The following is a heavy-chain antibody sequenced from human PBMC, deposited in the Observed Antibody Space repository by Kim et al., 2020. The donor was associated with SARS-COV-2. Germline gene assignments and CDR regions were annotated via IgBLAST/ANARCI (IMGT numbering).Heavy chain of an antibody. Sequence: GGSLRLSCAASGFTFSSYGMHWVRQAPGKGLEWVAVISYDGSNKYYADSVKGRFTISRDNSKNTLYLQMNSLRAEDTAVYYCAKSHVRGVILTWDQLSYYGMDVWGQWTTVTVSS. V-gene: IGHV3-30*18. CDR1: GFTFSSYG. J-gene: IGHJ6*02. CDR3: AKSHVRGVILTWDQLSYYGMDV. D-gene: IGHD3-10*01. CDR2: ISYDGSNK.